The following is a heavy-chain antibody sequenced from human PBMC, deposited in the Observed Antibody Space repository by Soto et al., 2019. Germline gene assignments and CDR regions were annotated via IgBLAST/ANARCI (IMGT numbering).Heavy chain of an antibody. CDR1: GFTISDYY. D-gene: IGHD1-1*01. J-gene: IGHJ6*02. V-gene: IGHV3-11*01. CDR3: AKDQAGSGRHWLGYNYYCMDV. Sequence: QVQLVESGGGLVKPGGSLRLSCEASGFTISDYYMSWIRQAPGKGLEWVSYISSVGTTTYYADSVKGRFSISMDNTKNAVDWQRTRRRAEATAVYFCAKDQAGSGRHWLGYNYYCMDVWGQGTTVTVSS. CDR2: ISSVGTTT.